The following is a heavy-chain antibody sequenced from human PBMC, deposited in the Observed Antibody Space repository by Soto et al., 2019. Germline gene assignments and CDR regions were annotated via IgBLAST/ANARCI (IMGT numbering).Heavy chain of an antibody. D-gene: IGHD1-26*01. Sequence: SETLSLTCTVSGGSISSYYWSWIRQPPGKGLEWFGYIYYSGSTNYNPSLKSRVTISVDTSKNQFSLKLSSVTAADTAVYYCARDRGCSGSYYVNYYYYGMDVWGQGTTVTVSS. CDR1: GGSISSYY. J-gene: IGHJ6*02. CDR3: ARDRGCSGSYYVNYYYYGMDV. V-gene: IGHV4-59*01. CDR2: IYYSGST.